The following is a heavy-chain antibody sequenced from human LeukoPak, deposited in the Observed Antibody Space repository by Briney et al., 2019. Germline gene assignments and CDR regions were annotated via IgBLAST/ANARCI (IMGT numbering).Heavy chain of an antibody. Sequence: ASVKVSCKASGYAFTSYGISRVRQAPGQGLEWMGWISAYNGNTNYAQKLQGRVTMTTDTSTSTAYMELRSLRPDDTAVYYCARDLRDILVVPAVIGASNYSYYYMDVWGKGTTVTVPS. CDR2: ISAYNGNT. J-gene: IGHJ6*03. D-gene: IGHD2-2*01. CDR1: GYAFTSYG. V-gene: IGHV1-18*01. CDR3: ARDLRDILVVPAVIGASNYSYYYMDV.